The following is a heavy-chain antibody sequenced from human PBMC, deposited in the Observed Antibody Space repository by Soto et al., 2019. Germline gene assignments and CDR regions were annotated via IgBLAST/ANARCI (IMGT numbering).Heavy chain of an antibody. CDR3: ARFRTQLASNYYYYGMHV. V-gene: IGHV4-34*01. CDR1: GGSFSGYY. CDR2: INHSGST. J-gene: IGHJ6*02. D-gene: IGHD6-6*01. Sequence: PSETLSLTCAVYGGSFSGYYWSWIRQPPGKGLEWIGEINHSGSTNYNPSLKSRVTISVDTSKNQFSLKLSSVTAADTAVYYCARFRTQLASNYYYYGMHVWGQGTTVTVSS.